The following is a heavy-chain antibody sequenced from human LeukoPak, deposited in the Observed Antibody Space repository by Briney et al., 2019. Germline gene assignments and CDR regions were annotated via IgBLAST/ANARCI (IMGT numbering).Heavy chain of an antibody. CDR2: IYTSGST. V-gene: IGHV4-4*07. CDR1: GGSISSYY. D-gene: IGHD3-22*01. J-gene: IGHJ4*02. CDR3: ASSPRLTGITMIDHYFDY. Sequence: SETLSLTCTVSGGSISSYYWSWIRQPAGKGLEWIGCIYTSGSTNYNPSLKSRVTMSVDTSENQFSLKLSSVTAADTAVYYCASSPRLTGITMIDHYFDYWGQGTLVTVSS.